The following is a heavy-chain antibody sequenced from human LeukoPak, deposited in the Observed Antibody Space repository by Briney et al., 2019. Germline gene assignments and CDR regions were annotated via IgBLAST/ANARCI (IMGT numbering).Heavy chain of an antibody. V-gene: IGHV4-34*01. CDR1: GGSFSGYY. CDR3: AREIVAGLGVSFDI. Sequence: SETVSLTCAVYGGSFSGYYWSWIRQPPGKGLEWIGEINHSGSTNYNPSLKSRVTISVDTSKNQFSLKLSSVTAADTAVYYCAREIVAGLGVSFDIWGQGTMVTVSS. CDR2: INHSGST. J-gene: IGHJ3*02. D-gene: IGHD5-12*01.